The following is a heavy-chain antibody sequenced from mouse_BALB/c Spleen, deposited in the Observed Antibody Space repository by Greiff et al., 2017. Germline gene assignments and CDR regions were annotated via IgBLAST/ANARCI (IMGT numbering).Heavy chain of an antibody. V-gene: IGHV14-3*02. CDR3: AFTTVVKYYFDY. CDR2: IDPANGNT. D-gene: IGHD1-1*01. J-gene: IGHJ2*01. CDR1: GFNIKDTY. Sequence: EVQRVESGAELVKPGASVKLSCTASGFNIKDTYMHWVKQRPEQGLEWIGRIDPANGNTKYDPKFQGKATITADTSSNTAYLQLSSLTSEDTAVYYCAFTTVVKYYFDYWGQGTTLTVSS.